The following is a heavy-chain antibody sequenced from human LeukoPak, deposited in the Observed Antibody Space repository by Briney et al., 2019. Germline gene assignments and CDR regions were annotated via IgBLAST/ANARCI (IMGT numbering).Heavy chain of an antibody. Sequence: AGSLRLSCAVSGFTFSTYSMNWVRQAPGKGLEWVSYISSSSSTIYYADSVKGRFTISRDNAKNSLYLQMNSLRDEDTAVYYCAKDSDYYHSSGYYYAYFQHWGQGTLVTVSS. CDR2: ISSSSSTI. CDR3: AKDSDYYHSSGYYYAYFQH. D-gene: IGHD3-22*01. V-gene: IGHV3-48*02. J-gene: IGHJ1*01. CDR1: GFTFSTYS.